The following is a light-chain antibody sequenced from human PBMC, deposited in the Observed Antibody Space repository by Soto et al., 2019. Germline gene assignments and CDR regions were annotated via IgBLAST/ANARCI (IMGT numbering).Light chain of an antibody. J-gene: IGLJ2*01. Sequence: QSVLTQPPSVSAAPGQKVTISCSGSSSNVGSNYVSGYQQLPGTAPKLLIYDNNKRPSGIPDRFSGSKSGTSATLDITGLQTGDEADYYCATWDRSLSVYVLFGGGTKLTVL. CDR1: SSNVGSNY. V-gene: IGLV1-51*01. CDR2: DNN. CDR3: ATWDRSLSVYVL.